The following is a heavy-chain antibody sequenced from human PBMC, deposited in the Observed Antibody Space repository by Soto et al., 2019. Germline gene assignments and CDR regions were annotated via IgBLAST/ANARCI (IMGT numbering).Heavy chain of an antibody. D-gene: IGHD2-21*02. CDR3: AIGGDWYFFDR. CDR1: GYSFTNYW. J-gene: IGHJ3*02. Sequence: GESLKISCKGSGYSFTNYWIGWVRQMPGKGLEWIGIIYPGDSDTRYSPSFQGQVTISADKSISTAYLQWSSLRASATAMYHGAIGGDWYFFDRWAQGTMVTVSS. CDR2: IYPGDSDT. V-gene: IGHV5-51*01.